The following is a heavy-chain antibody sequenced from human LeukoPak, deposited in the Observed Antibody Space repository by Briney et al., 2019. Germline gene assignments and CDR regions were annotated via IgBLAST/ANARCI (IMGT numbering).Heavy chain of an antibody. V-gene: IGHV4-59*12. CDR1: GGSISGYY. CDR2: IYYYGTT. J-gene: IGHJ4*02. CDR3: ARDWRPFDY. Sequence: SETLSLTRTVSGGSISGYYWSWIRQPPGKGLEWIGYIYYYGTTTYNPSLKNRVTISVDTSKNLSSLKLRSMTAADTAVYYCARDWRPFDYWGQGILVTVSS.